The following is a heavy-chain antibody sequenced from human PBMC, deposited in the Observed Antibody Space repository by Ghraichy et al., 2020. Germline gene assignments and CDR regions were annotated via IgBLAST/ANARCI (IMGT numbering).Heavy chain of an antibody. CDR3: AREGAGSSWYSYDYYYYGMDV. D-gene: IGHD6-13*01. J-gene: IGHJ6*02. Sequence: GGSLRLSCAASGFTFSSYGMHWVRQAPGKGLEWVAVIWYDGSNKYYADSVKGRFTISRDNSKNTLYLKMNSLRAEDTAVYYCAREGAGSSWYSYDYYYYGMDVWGQGTTVTVSS. V-gene: IGHV3-33*08. CDR2: IWYDGSNK. CDR1: GFTFSSYG.